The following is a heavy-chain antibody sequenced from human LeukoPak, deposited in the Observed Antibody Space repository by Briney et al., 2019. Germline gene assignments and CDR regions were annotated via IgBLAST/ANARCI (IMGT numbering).Heavy chain of an antibody. J-gene: IGHJ4*02. CDR2: IWDDGSNK. D-gene: IGHD2-2*01. Sequence: GRSLRLSCAASGFTFSSYGMHWVRQAPGKGLEWVAVIWDDGSNKYYADSVKGRFTISRDNSKNMLSLQMNSLRAEDTAVYYCARDSYCTSTSCSLRYYFDYWGQGTLVTVSS. CDR3: ARDSYCTSTSCSLRYYFDY. CDR1: GFTFSSYG. V-gene: IGHV3-33*01.